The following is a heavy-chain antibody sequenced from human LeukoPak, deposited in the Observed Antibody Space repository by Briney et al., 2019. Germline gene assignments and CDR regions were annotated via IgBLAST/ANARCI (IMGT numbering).Heavy chain of an antibody. J-gene: IGHJ4*02. CDR3: ARVPTVTFFDY. V-gene: IGHV4-39*07. D-gene: IGHD4-17*01. CDR1: SDPISSSSYY. Sequence: SETLSLTCTVSSDPISSSSYYWGWIRQPPGKGLEWIGTIYYSGSTYYNPSLKSRVTISVDTSKNQFSLKLSSVTAADTAVYYCARVPTVTFFDYWGQGTLVTVSS. CDR2: IYYSGST.